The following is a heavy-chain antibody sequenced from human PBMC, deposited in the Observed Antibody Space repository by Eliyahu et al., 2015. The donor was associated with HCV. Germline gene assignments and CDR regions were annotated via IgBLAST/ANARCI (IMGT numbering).Heavy chain of an antibody. CDR2: INHSGST. CDR1: GGSFSGYY. V-gene: IGHV4-34*01. CDR3: ARLTKPNYYGMDV. Sequence: QVQLQQWGAGLLKPSETLSLTCAVYGGSFSGYYWSWIRQPPGKGLEWIGEINHSGSTNYNPSLKSRVTISVDTSKNQFSLKLSSVTAADTAVYYCARLTKPNYYGMDVWGQGTTVTVSS. J-gene: IGHJ6*02.